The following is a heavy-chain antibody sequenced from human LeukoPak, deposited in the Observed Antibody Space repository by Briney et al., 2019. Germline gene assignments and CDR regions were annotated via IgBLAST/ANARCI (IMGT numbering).Heavy chain of an antibody. CDR2: INGDGSNT. CDR3: ARDTTVTGAFDI. J-gene: IGHJ3*02. D-gene: IGHD4-17*01. CDR1: GFTFSSHW. Sequence: PGGSLRLSCAASGFTFSSHWMHWVRQAPGKGLVWVSRINGDGSNTTYADSVKGRFTISRHNSKNTLYLQMNSLRAEDTAVYYCARDTTVTGAFDIWGQGTMVTVSS. V-gene: IGHV3-74*03.